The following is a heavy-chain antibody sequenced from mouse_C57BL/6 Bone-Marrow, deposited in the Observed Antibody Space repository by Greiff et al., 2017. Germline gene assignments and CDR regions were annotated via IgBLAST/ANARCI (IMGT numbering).Heavy chain of an antibody. Sequence: QVQLQQPGAELVKPGASVKLSCKASGYTFTSYWMQWVKQRPGQGLEWIGEIDPSDSYTNYNQKFKGKATLTVDTSSSTAYMQLSSLTSEDSAVYYCARGEYDYNYYAMDYWGQGTSVTVSS. D-gene: IGHD2-4*01. CDR1: GYTFTSYW. J-gene: IGHJ4*01. CDR2: IDPSDSYT. V-gene: IGHV1-50*01. CDR3: ARGEYDYNYYAMDY.